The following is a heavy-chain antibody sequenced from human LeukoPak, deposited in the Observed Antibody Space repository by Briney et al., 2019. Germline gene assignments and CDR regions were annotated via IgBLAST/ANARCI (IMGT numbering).Heavy chain of an antibody. D-gene: IGHD6-19*01. CDR2: ISVDGETA. J-gene: IGHJ4*02. CDR3: AQGYLSGWYPH. V-gene: IGHV3-23*01. Sequence: GGSLRLSCAASGFTFSSYAMSWVRQAPGKGLEWISAISVDGETAYYADSVKGRFIISRDNSKNTLYLQLSSLRDEDTAVYYCAQGYLSGWYPHWGQGSLVSVSS. CDR1: GFTFSSYA.